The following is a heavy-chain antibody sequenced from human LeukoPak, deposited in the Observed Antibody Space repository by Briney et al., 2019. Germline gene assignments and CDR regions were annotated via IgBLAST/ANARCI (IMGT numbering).Heavy chain of an antibody. D-gene: IGHD2-15*01. CDR2: INHSGST. Sequence: SETLSLTCAVYGVSFSGCYWSWIRQPPGKGLEWIGEINHSGSTNYNPSLKSRVTISVDTSKNQFSLKLSSVTAADTAVYYCARGSQSLGYCSGGSCRAKIFDYWGQGTLVTVSS. CDR1: GVSFSGCY. CDR3: ARGSQSLGYCSGGSCRAKIFDY. V-gene: IGHV4-34*01. J-gene: IGHJ4*02.